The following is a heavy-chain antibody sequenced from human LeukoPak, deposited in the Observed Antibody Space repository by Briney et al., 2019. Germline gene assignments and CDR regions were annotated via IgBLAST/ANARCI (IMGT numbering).Heavy chain of an antibody. CDR3: ARARYTYVSYYFDS. D-gene: IGHD5-18*01. J-gene: IGHJ4*02. CDR1: GDSISTSSYY. CDR2: VYYSGST. Sequence: SETLSLTCTVSGDSISTSSYYWGWIRQSPGKGLEWIGSVYYSGSTYNNPSLKSRVSISVDTSNNHFSLKLNSVTAADTAVYYCARARYTYVSYYFDSWGQGTLVTVSS. V-gene: IGHV4-39*02.